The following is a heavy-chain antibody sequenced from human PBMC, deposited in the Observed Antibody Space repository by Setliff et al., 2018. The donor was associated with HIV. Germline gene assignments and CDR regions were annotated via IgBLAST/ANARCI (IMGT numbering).Heavy chain of an antibody. CDR3: AGTDYYDSSGYYY. CDR2: ISGSGGST. V-gene: IGHV3-48*03. CDR1: GFTFSSYE. Sequence: PGGSLRLSCAASGFTFSSYEMNWVRQAPGKGLEWVSGISGSGGSTYYADSVKGRFTISRDNAKNSLYLQMNSLRAEDTAVYYCAGTDYYDSSGYYYWGQGTLVTVSS. D-gene: IGHD3-22*01. J-gene: IGHJ4*02.